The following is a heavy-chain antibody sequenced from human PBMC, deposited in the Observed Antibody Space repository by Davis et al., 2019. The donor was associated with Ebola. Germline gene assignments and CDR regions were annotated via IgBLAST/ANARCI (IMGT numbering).Heavy chain of an antibody. CDR3: ARDGVVVVPATIVDYYYYYGMDV. CDR1: GYTFTSYD. Sequence: ASVKVSCKASGYTFTSYDINWVRQATGQGLEWMGWMNPNSGNTGYAQKFQGRVTMTRDTSTSTVYMELSSLRSEDTAVYYCARDGVVVVPATIVDYYYYYGMDVWGQGTTVTVSS. V-gene: IGHV1-8*01. D-gene: IGHD2-2*02. J-gene: IGHJ6*02. CDR2: MNPNSGNT.